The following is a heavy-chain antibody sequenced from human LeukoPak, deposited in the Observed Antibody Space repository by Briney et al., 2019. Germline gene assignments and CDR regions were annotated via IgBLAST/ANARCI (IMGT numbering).Heavy chain of an antibody. CDR1: GGSISSSSYY. CDR3: ARVIRPLRFLEWSKKPVFDY. Sequence: SETLSLTCTVSGGSISSSSYYWGWIRQPPGKGLEWIGSIYYSGSTYYNPSLKSRVTISVDTSKNQFSLKLSSVTAADTAVYYCARVIRPLRFLEWSKKPVFDYWGQGTLVTVSS. V-gene: IGHV4-39*07. J-gene: IGHJ4*02. CDR2: IYYSGST. D-gene: IGHD3-3*01.